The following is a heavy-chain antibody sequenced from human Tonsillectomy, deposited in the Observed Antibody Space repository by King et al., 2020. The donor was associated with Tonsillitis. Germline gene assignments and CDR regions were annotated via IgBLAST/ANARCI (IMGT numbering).Heavy chain of an antibody. Sequence: VQLVESGAEVKKPGASVKVSCKASGYTFTSDINWVRQASGQGLEWMGWMNPKSGNTDYVQRFQGRLTMTRDTSISTAYMELTSLRSEDTAVYYCARALVSSDYSGGSCYTLDSWGQGTLVTVSS. CDR1: GYTFTSD. J-gene: IGHJ4*02. D-gene: IGHD2-15*01. CDR3: ARALVSSDYSGGSCYTLDS. CDR2: MNPKSGNT. V-gene: IGHV1-8*01.